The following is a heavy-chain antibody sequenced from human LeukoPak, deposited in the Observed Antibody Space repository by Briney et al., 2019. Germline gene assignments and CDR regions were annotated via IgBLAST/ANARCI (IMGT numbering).Heavy chain of an antibody. CDR2: ISGSGDST. J-gene: IGHJ4*02. Sequence: PGGSLRLSCAASGFTFSTYAVTWVRQAPGKGLEWVSTISGSGDSTYYPDSVKGRFTISRDNSKDTLYLQMSSVRVDDTAVYYCARDRGRYYDSRGFYWGYYFDSWGQGSLVTVST. D-gene: IGHD3-22*01. CDR1: GFTFSTYA. CDR3: ARDRGRYYDSRGFYWGYYFDS. V-gene: IGHV3-23*01.